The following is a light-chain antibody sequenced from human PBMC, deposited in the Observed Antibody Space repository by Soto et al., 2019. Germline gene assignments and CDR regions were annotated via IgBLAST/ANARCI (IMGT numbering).Light chain of an antibody. V-gene: IGKV3-20*01. J-gene: IGKJ1*01. CDR1: QSVSSY. Sequence: EIGLTQCPATLSLSPGERATLSCRASQSVSSYLAWYQQKPGQAPRLLIYGISTRATGVPDRFSGSGSGTDFTLTISRLEPEDFAVYYCEQYGSSPRTFGQGTKVDIK. CDR3: EQYGSSPRT. CDR2: GIS.